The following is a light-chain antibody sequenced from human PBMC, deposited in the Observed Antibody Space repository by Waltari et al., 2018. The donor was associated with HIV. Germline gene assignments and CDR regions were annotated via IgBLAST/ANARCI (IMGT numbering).Light chain of an antibody. CDR1: QSVSSN. J-gene: IGKJ3*01. CDR3: QQYNNWHT. Sequence: EIVMTQSPATLSVSPGERATLSCRASQSVSSNLTWYQQKPGQAPRLLIYGASTRAAGVPARFSGSGSGTEFTLTISSLQPEDFAVYYCQQYNNWHTFGPGTKVDIK. CDR2: GAS. V-gene: IGKV3-15*01.